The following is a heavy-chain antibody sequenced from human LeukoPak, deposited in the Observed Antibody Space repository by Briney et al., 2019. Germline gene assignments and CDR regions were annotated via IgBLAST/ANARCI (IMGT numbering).Heavy chain of an antibody. D-gene: IGHD3-16*01. CDR3: ARTWGPNWFDP. CDR1: GGSFSGYY. CDR2: IYYSGST. Sequence: PSEALSLTCAVYGGSFSGYYWSWIRQPPGKGLEWIGYIYYSGSTNYNPSLKSRVTISVDTSKNQFSLKLSSVTAADTAVYYCARTWGPNWFDPWGQGTLVTVSS. J-gene: IGHJ5*02. V-gene: IGHV4-59*08.